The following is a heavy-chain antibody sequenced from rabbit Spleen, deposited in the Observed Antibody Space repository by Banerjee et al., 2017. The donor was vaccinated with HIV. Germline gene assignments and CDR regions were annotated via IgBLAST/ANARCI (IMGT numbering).Heavy chain of an antibody. CDR1: GFSFSNKA. CDR3: VRSAYVSGSAFYGYFNL. Sequence: QEQLVESGGGLVQPEGSLTLTCKASGFSFSNKAVMCWVRQAPGKGLEWIGYIDPFFGITYYATWVNGRFTISSQNAQNTLYLQLNSLTVADTATYFCVRSAYVSGSAFYGYFNLWGPGTLVTVS. J-gene: IGHJ4*01. V-gene: IGHV1S47*01. CDR2: IDPFFGIT. D-gene: IGHD1-1*01.